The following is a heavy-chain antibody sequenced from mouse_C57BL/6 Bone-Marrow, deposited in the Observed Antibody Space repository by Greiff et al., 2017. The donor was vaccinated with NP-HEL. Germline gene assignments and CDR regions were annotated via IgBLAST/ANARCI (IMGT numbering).Heavy chain of an antibody. Sequence: QVTLKESGPGILQPSQTLSLTCSFSGFSLSTFGMGVGWIRQPSGMGLVWLAHIWWDDDTSYNPALKSRLSISKGNSKNQVFLKDANVDTADTATYYCAQTLYEGYFHWYFDVWGTGTTVTVSS. J-gene: IGHJ1*03. D-gene: IGHD2-3*01. V-gene: IGHV8-8*01. CDR1: GFSLSTFGMG. CDR2: IWWDDDT. CDR3: AQTLYEGYFHWYFDV.